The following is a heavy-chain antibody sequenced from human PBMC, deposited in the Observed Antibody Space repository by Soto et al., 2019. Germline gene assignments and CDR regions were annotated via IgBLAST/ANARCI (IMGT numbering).Heavy chain of an antibody. D-gene: IGHD3-16*02. CDR2: IIPIFGTA. CDR1: GGTFSSCS. J-gene: IGHJ4*02. V-gene: IGHV1-69*13. Sequence: SVKVSCKPSGGTFSSCSISWGRQAPGQGLEWMGGIIPIFGTANYAQKFQGRVTITADESTSTAYMELSSLRSEDTAVYYCALDYDYVWGSYRYNYWGQGTLVTVSS. CDR3: ALDYDYVWGSYRYNY.